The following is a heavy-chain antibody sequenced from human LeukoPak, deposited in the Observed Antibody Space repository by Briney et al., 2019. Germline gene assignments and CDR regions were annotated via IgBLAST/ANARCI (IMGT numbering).Heavy chain of an antibody. CDR3: ASGVGDGYNLGGWFDP. CDR1: GYTFTSYG. V-gene: IGHV1-18*01. J-gene: IGHJ5*02. D-gene: IGHD5-24*01. Sequence: GASVKVSCKASGYTFTSYGISWVRQAPGQGLEWMGWISAYNGNTNYAQKLQGRVTMTTDTSTSTAYMELSSLRSEDTAVYYCASGVGDGYNLGGWFDPWGQGTLVTVSS. CDR2: ISAYNGNT.